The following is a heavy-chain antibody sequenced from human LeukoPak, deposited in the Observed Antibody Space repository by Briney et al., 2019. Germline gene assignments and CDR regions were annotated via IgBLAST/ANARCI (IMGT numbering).Heavy chain of an antibody. CDR3: ARVRSGYYSVDY. J-gene: IGHJ4*02. Sequence: SETLSLTCTVSGGSISSSSYYWSWIRQPPGKGLEWIGYIYYSGSTNYSPSLKSRVTISVDTSKNQFSLKLSSVTAADTAVYYCARVRSGYYSVDYWGQGTLVTVSS. D-gene: IGHD3-3*01. CDR2: IYYSGST. V-gene: IGHV4-61*01. CDR1: GGSISSSSYY.